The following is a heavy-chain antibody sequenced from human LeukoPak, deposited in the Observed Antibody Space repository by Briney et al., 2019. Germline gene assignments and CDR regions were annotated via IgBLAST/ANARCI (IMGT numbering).Heavy chain of an antibody. CDR2: IYPGDSDT. CDR3: ETRDKVRWFFDP. V-gene: IGHV5-51*01. J-gene: IGHJ5*02. D-gene: IGHD4-23*01. Sequence: GESLKISCKGSGYSFTSYWIGWVRQMPGKGLEWMGIIYPGDSDTRYSPSFQGQVTISADESITTAYLQWSSLKASDTAMYYCETRDKVRWFFDPWGQGTLVTVSS. CDR1: GYSFTSYW.